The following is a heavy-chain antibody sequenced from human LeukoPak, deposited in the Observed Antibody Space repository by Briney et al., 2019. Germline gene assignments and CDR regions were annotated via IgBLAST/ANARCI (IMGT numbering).Heavy chain of an antibody. CDR3: AAYYGGDYVFDY. CDR1: GFTFSSYE. V-gene: IGHV3-48*03. CDR2: ISSSGSTR. D-gene: IGHD2-21*02. Sequence: PGGSLRLSCAASGFTFSSYEINWVRQAPGQGLEWVSYISSSGSTRYYADSVKGRFTISRDNAKNSLYLQMNSLRAEDTAVYYCAAYYGGDYVFDYWGQGTLVTVSS. J-gene: IGHJ4*02.